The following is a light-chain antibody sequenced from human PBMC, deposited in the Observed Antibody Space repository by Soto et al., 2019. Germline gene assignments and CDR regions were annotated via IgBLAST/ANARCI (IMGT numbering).Light chain of an antibody. V-gene: IGKV3-15*01. CDR3: QQYNNWTHT. CDR1: QSVSSN. J-gene: IGKJ4*01. CDR2: GAS. Sequence: EIVMTQSPSTLSVSPGERATLSCRASQSVSSNLAWYQQKPGQAPRLLIYGASTRATGIPARFSGSVSGTEFTLTISSLQSEDFAVYSFQQYNNWTHTLGGGTKVELK.